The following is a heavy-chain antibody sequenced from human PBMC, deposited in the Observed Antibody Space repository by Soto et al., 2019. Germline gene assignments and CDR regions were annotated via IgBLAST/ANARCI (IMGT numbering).Heavy chain of an antibody. CDR1: GFTFSNFW. V-gene: IGHV3-74*01. D-gene: IGHD6-19*01. CDR3: ARGESSDWYVY. CDR2: INSDGSST. Sequence: EVQLVESGGGLVQPGVTLRLSCAASGFTFSNFWLHWVRQPPGKGLMWVSRINSDGSSTSYADSVKCQFTISRDNAKNTLYLQMTGLRADDTAAYFCARGESSDWYVYWGQGTLVTVSS. J-gene: IGHJ4*02.